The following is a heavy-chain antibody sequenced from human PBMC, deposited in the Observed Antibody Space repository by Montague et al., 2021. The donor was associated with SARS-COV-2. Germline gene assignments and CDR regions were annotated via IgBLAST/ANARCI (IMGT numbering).Heavy chain of an antibody. V-gene: IGHV3-21*01. CDR1: GFTFRSYS. Sequence: SLRLSCAASGFTFRSYSLTWVRQAPGKGLAWVSSISTGRRSYIWYRESVKDRFTISRDNAKNPLYLQMNSLRDENTAVYYCARSLPNSAGYSIDSWGQGTLVTVSS. J-gene: IGHJ4*02. CDR2: ISTGRRSYI. CDR3: ARSLPNSAGYSIDS. D-gene: IGHD3-22*01.